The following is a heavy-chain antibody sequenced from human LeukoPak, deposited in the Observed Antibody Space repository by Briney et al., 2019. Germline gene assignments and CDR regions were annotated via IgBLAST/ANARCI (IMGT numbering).Heavy chain of an antibody. V-gene: IGHV3-11*04. CDR1: GFTFSDYY. CDR2: ISSSGSTK. J-gene: IGHJ4*02. D-gene: IGHD5-12*01. Sequence: GGSLRLSCAASGFTFSDYYMNWIRQAPGKGLEWVSYISSSGSTKYYADSLKGRFTISRDNAKNSLYLQMNSLRAEDTAVYYCARDMSAYSGYLEDYYFDYWGQGTLVTVSS. CDR3: ARDMSAYSGYLEDYYFDY.